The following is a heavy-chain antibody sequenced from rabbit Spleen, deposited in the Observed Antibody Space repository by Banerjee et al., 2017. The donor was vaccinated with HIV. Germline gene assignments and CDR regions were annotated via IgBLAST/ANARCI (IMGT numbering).Heavy chain of an antibody. CDR3: ARDTSSSFSSYGMDL. D-gene: IGHD1-1*01. Sequence: QEQLEESGGGLVQPEGSLTLTCTASGFSFSSNAMCWVRQAPGKGLEWIGYINTGSSGNTYYASWANGRFTISKTSSTTVTLQMASLTAADTATYFCARDTSSSFSSYGMDLWGQGTLVTVS. CDR2: INTGSSGNT. V-gene: IGHV1S45*01. J-gene: IGHJ6*01. CDR1: GFSFSSNA.